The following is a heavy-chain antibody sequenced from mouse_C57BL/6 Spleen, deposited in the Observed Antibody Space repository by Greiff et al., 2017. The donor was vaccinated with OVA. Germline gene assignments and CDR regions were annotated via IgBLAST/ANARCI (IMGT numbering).Heavy chain of an antibody. Sequence: EVQRVESGPELVKPGASVKMSCKASGYTFTDYNMHWVKQSHGKSLEWIGYINPNNGGTSYNQKFKGKATLTVNKSSSTAYMELRSLTSEDSAVYYCARSYGSRLWFAYWGQGTLVTVSA. D-gene: IGHD1-1*01. CDR1: GYTFTDYN. J-gene: IGHJ3*01. CDR3: ARSYGSRLWFAY. CDR2: INPNNGGT. V-gene: IGHV1-22*01.